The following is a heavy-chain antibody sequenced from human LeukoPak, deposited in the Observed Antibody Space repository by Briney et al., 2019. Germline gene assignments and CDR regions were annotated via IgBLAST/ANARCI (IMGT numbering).Heavy chain of an antibody. Sequence: GESLKISCKGSGYSFTSYWIGWVRQMPGKGLEWMGIIYPGDSDTRYSPSFQGQVTISADKSISTAYLQWSSLKASDIAMYYCARHSSVGGMYYYDSSGYSHREGFDYWGQGTLVTVSS. CDR3: ARHSSVGGMYYYDSSGYSHREGFDY. J-gene: IGHJ4*02. CDR2: IYPGDSDT. D-gene: IGHD3-22*01. CDR1: GYSFTSYW. V-gene: IGHV5-51*01.